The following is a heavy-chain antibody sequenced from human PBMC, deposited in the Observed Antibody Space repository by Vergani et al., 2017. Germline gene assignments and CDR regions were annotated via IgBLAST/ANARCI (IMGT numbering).Heavy chain of an antibody. D-gene: IGHD1-7*01. V-gene: IGHV2-5*04. J-gene: IGHJ6*03. CDR3: VYRKTGCGTTGCFYPFYYYYYMDV. CDR2: IYWNDDQ. CDR1: GFSLNTRGVS. Sequence: QITLKESGPTLVKPTQTLTLTCTFSGFSLNTRGVSVAWIRQPPGKALDWLALIYWNDDQHYSPSLNNRVTFTKDTSKNQVVLTMTNMDYVDTGTYYCVYRKTGCGTTGCFYPFYYYYYMDVWGKGTTVTVSS.